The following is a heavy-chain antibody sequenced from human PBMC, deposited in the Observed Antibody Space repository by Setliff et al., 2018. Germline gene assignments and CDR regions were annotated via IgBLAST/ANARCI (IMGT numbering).Heavy chain of an antibody. CDR1: GGSFSNYY. D-gene: IGHD3-3*01. CDR3: ARDSLSGHDFWSGYLNGDAFDI. CDR2: VSHSGST. J-gene: IGHJ3*02. Sequence: KTSETLSLTCAVYGGSFSNYYWSWIRQPPGKGLEWLGEVSHSGSTNYKPSLKGRVAMSVDTSKRQFSLKLNSVTAADTAVYYCARDSLSGHDFWSGYLNGDAFDIWGQGTMVTVSS. V-gene: IGHV4-34*01.